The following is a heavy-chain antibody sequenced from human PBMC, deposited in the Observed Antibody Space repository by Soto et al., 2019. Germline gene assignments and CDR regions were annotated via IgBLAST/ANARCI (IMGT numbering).Heavy chain of an antibody. CDR2: MNPNSGNT. D-gene: IGHD3-3*01. J-gene: IGHJ6*02. V-gene: IGHV1-8*01. CDR1: GYTFTSYD. Sequence: ASVKVSCKASGYTFTSYDINWVRQATGQGLEWMGWMNPNSGNTGYAQKFQGRVTMTRNTSISTAYMELSSLRSGDTAVYYCARGQDSDFWSGYYTRTYYYYGMDVWGQGTTVTVSS. CDR3: ARGQDSDFWSGYYTRTYYYYGMDV.